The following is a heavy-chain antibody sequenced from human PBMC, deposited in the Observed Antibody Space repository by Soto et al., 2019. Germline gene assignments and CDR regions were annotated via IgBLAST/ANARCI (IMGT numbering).Heavy chain of an antibody. CDR2: IYYSGST. V-gene: IGHV4-30-4*02. D-gene: IGHD1-26*01. CDR3: ATGWDKYYFDY. CDR1: GGSISSGDYY. J-gene: IGHJ4*02. Sequence: SETLSLTCTVSGGSISSGDYYWSWIRQPPGKGLEWIGYIYYSGSTYYNPSLKSRVTISVDTSKNQFSLKLSSVTAADTAVYYCATGWDKYYFDYWGQGTLVTVSS.